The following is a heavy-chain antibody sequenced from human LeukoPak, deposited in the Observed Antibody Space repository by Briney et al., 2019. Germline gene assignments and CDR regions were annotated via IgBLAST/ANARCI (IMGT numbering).Heavy chain of an antibody. CDR1: GGSISRYY. J-gene: IGHJ6*03. V-gene: IGHV4-59*13. CDR3: ARGVRYYDYYMDV. CDR2: IYYCGST. Sequence: SETLSLTCTVSGGSISRYYWCWIRQPPGMGLEWIGYIYYCGSTSYNPSLKSRVTISLDTSKNQFSLKLSSVTAADTAVYYYARGVRYYDYYMDVWGKGTTVTVSS.